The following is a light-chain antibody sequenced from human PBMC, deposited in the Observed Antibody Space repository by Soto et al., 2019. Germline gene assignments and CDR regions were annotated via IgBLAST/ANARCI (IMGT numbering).Light chain of an antibody. Sequence: DIQMTQSPSSLSASVGDRVTITCRASQSISGYLNWFQQKPGKAPDLLICAASSLQSGVPSRFSGSGSGTDFTLTSSSLQPEDFATYYCQQSYSTPITFGQVTRLEIK. CDR3: QQSYSTPIT. J-gene: IGKJ5*01. V-gene: IGKV1-39*01. CDR2: AAS. CDR1: QSISGY.